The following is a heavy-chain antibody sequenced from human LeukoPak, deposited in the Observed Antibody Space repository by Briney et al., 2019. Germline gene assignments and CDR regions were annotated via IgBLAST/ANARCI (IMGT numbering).Heavy chain of an antibody. CDR1: DDSFSSHY. V-gene: IGHV4-59*08. J-gene: IGHJ3*02. D-gene: IGHD3-22*01. Sequence: SETLSLTCAVSDDSFSSHYWTWIRQPPGKGLEWIGYISYIGSTNYNPSLKSRVTISEDTSKNQLSLNLTSVTAADTAVYYCARHDSRGYVFEIWGQGSMVTVSS. CDR2: ISYIGST. CDR3: ARHDSRGYVFEI.